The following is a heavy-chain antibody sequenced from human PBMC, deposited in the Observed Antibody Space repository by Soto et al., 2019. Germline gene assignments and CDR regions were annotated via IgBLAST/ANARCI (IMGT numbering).Heavy chain of an antibody. Sequence: QVQLVESGGGVVQPGTSLRLSCVGSGFTFRSFVIHWVRQAPGRGLEWVALTSYDGTNKYFGDSVKGRFTISRDNSRNTVDLQMDSLRLEDTALYYCARWGTTGGLDVWGQGTLFSVSS. CDR3: ARWGTTGGLDV. V-gene: IGHV3-30*19. CDR2: TSYDGTNK. J-gene: IGHJ4*02. D-gene: IGHD3-16*01. CDR1: GFTFRSFV.